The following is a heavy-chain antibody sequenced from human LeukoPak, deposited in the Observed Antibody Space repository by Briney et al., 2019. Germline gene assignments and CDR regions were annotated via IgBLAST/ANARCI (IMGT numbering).Heavy chain of an antibody. D-gene: IGHD1-26*01. J-gene: IGHJ4*02. CDR3: ARGGVGASPLTFFDY. CDR2: IIPIFGTA. V-gene: IGHV1-69*06. Sequence: GASVKVSCKASGGTFSSYAISWVRQAPGQGLEWMGGIIPIFGTANYAQKFQGRVTITADKSTSTAYMELSSLRSEDTALYYCARGGVGASPLTFFDYWGQGTLVTVSS. CDR1: GGTFSSYA.